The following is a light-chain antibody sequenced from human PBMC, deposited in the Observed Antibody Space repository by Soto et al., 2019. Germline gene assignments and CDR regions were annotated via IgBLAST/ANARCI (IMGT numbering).Light chain of an antibody. CDR1: QSLSNNIY. V-gene: IGKV3D-20*02. Sequence: EIVLTQSPVTLSLSPGERATLSCRASQSLSNNIYLAWYQQKPGQAPRLLIYGASSRATGIPNRFSGSGSGTDFTLTISSLEPEDFAVYYCHQRQYWPPITFGQGTRLEIK. CDR3: HQRQYWPPIT. CDR2: GAS. J-gene: IGKJ5*01.